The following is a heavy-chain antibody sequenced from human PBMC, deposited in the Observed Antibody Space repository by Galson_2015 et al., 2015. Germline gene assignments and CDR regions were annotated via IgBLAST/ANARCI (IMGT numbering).Heavy chain of an antibody. CDR1: GFTFSSYG. J-gene: IGHJ6*03. CDR3: AKVKGENYYYYYYMDV. Sequence: SLRLSCAASGFTFSSYGMHWVRQAPGKGLEWVAVISYDGSNKYYADSVKGRFTISRDNSKNTLYLQMNSLRAEDTAVYYCAKVKGENYYYYYYMDVWGKGTTVTVSS. V-gene: IGHV3-30*18. CDR2: ISYDGSNK. D-gene: IGHD3-16*01.